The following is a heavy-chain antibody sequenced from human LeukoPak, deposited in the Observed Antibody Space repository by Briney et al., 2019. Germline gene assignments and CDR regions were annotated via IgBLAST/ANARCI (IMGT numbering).Heavy chain of an antibody. D-gene: IGHD3-3*01. CDR3: ARSLGLFYYNGMDV. J-gene: IGHJ6*02. Sequence: GGSLRLSCAASGFTVSSNYMSWVRQAPGKGLEWASSITSSSNYAWYADSLKGRFTISRDNAKNSLYLQMNSLRAEDTAVFYCARSLGLFYYNGMDVWGQGTTVTVSS. CDR1: GFTVSSNY. V-gene: IGHV3-21*01. CDR2: ITSSSNYA.